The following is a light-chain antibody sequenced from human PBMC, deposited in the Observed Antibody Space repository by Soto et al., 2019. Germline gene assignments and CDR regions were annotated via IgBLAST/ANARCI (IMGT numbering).Light chain of an antibody. CDR1: QSVSTN. V-gene: IGKV3-15*01. CDR2: DAS. Sequence: EIVMTQSPATLSVSPGERATLSCRASQSVSTNFAWYQQKPGQAPRLLIYDASTRATGIRARFSGSGSGTEFTLTISSLQSEDFAVYFCQQYNNWPATFGQGTKLEIK. CDR3: QQYNNWPAT. J-gene: IGKJ2*01.